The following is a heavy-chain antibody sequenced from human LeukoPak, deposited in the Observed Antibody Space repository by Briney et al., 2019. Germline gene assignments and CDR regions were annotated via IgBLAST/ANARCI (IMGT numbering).Heavy chain of an antibody. CDR1: GFTFSSYW. Sequence: PGVSLRLSCAASGFTFSSYWMHWVRQAPGKGLVWVSRINTGGSTTDYADSVKGRFTISRDNAKNTLYLQMNSLRAEDTAVYYCSRDLRGRDDYWGQGILVIVSS. V-gene: IGHV3-74*01. J-gene: IGHJ4*02. D-gene: IGHD5-24*01. CDR3: SRDLRGRDDY. CDR2: INTGGSTT.